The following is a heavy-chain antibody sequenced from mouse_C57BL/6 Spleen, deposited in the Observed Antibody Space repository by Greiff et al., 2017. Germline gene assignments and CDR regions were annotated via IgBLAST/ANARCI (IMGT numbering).Heavy chain of an antibody. V-gene: IGHV1-15*01. J-gene: IGHJ3*01. CDR1: GYTFTDYE. CDR3: TREHGAY. CDR2: IDPETGGT. Sequence: VQLQESGAELVRPGASVTLSCKASGYTFTDYEMHWVKQTPVHGLEWIGAIDPETGGTAYNQKFKGKAILTADKSSSTAYMELRSLTSEDSAVYYCTREHGAYWGQGTLVTVSA.